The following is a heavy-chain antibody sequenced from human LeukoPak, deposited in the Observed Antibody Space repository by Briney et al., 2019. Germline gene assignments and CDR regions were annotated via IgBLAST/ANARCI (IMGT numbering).Heavy chain of an antibody. CDR3: AARAEYCSSTTCLDP. Sequence: GGSLRLSCAASGFTYSSHGMHWVRQAPGKGLEWVAFVRYDGTNKYYADSVKGRFTISRDNSKNTLYLQMDSLRPEDTAVYYCAARAEYCSSTTCLDPWGQGTLVTVSP. V-gene: IGHV3-30*02. CDR1: GFTYSSHG. D-gene: IGHD2-2*01. J-gene: IGHJ5*02. CDR2: VRYDGTNK.